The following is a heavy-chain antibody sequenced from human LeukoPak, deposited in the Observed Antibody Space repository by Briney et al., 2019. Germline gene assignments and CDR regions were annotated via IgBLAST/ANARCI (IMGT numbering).Heavy chain of an antibody. CDR3: ARDVGSYSRNLYYFDY. J-gene: IGHJ4*02. D-gene: IGHD5-18*01. CDR1: GYTFTSYG. V-gene: IGHV1-18*01. Sequence: ASVTVSCKASGYTFTSYGISWVRQAPGRGLEWMGWISAYSNNTNYAQKFQGRVTMTTDTSMSTAYMELRSLTSDDTGVYYCARDVGSYSRNLYYFDYWGQGTLVTVSS. CDR2: ISAYSNNT.